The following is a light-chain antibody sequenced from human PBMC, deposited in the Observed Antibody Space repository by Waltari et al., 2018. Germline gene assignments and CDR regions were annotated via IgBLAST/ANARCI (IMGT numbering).Light chain of an antibody. CDR2: EVA. Sequence: QSALTQPAPVSGSPGQSITIPSTGTSSDVGNSNLVSWYQQHPGKAPKLMIYEVATRPSGVSNRFSGSKSGNTASLTISGLQAEDEADYYCCSYAASSTWVFGGGTKLTVL. CDR1: SSDVGNSNL. CDR3: CSYAASSTWV. J-gene: IGLJ3*02. V-gene: IGLV2-23*02.